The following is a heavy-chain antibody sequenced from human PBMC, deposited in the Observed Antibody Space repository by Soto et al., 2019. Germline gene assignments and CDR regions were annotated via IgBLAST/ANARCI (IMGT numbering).Heavy chain of an antibody. V-gene: IGHV1-24*01. J-gene: IGHJ6*03. CDR1: GYTLTELS. D-gene: IGHD6-19*01. CDR3: ARGFLLPLSAGYEYYYYMDV. CDR2: FDPEYGKI. Sequence: ASVKVSCKVSGYTLTELSIHWVRQAPGKGLEWMGGFDPEYGKIIYAPRFQGRVTMPEDTSTDTAYMELSGLRSEDTAVYYCARGFLLPLSAGYEYYYYMDVWDKGTTVTVSS.